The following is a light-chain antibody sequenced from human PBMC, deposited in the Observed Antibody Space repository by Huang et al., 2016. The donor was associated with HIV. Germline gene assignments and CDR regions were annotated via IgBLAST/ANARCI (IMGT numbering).Light chain of an antibody. Sequence: DIQITQSPSSLSASVGARVTSTCRASQNINKYLNWYQQQPGKAPKLLISGASTLQSGVPSAFSGSGSGTDFTLTISSLQPEDSAVYFCQQSVKTPRTFGQGTKLEI. CDR3: QQSVKTPRT. CDR2: GAS. J-gene: IGKJ2*01. V-gene: IGKV1-39*01. CDR1: QNINKY.